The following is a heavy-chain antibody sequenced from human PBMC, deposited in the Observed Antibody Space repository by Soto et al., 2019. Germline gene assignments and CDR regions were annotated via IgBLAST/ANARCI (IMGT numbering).Heavy chain of an antibody. D-gene: IGHD1-7*01. V-gene: IGHV1-3*01. CDR1: GYTLTELS. CDR3: AREDWNYVSWFDP. CDR2: INADNGNT. J-gene: IGHJ5*02. Sequence: ASVKVSCKVSGYTLTELSMHWVRQAPGQRLEWMGWINADNGNTKYSQKFQGRVTITRDTSASTAYMELSSLRSEDTAVYYCAREDWNYVSWFDPWGQGTLVTVSS.